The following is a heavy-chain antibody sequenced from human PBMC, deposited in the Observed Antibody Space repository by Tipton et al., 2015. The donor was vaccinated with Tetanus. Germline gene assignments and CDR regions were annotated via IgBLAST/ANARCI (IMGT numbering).Heavy chain of an antibody. J-gene: IGHJ3*02. CDR1: GGSFSGYY. Sequence: TPSLTCAVYGGSFSGYYWSWIRQPPGKGLEWIGESNHSGSTNYSPSLKSRVTISVDTSKNLFSLKLSSVTAADTAVYYCARGRRIQLWNDAFDIWGQGTMVTVSS. CDR3: ARGRRIQLWNDAFDI. CDR2: SNHSGST. V-gene: IGHV4-34*01. D-gene: IGHD5-18*01.